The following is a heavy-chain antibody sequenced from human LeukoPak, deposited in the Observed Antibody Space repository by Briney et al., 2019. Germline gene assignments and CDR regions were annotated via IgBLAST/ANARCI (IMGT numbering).Heavy chain of an antibody. CDR2: IKQDGSEK. Sequence: PGGSLRLSCAASGFTFSSYWMSWVRQAPGKGLEWVANIKQDGSEKCYVDSVKGRFTISRDNAKNSLYLQMNSLRAEDTAVYHCARGPRDQLPFHFDYWGQGTLVTVSS. CDR1: GFTFSSYW. V-gene: IGHV3-7*01. D-gene: IGHD2-2*01. CDR3: ARGPRDQLPFHFDY. J-gene: IGHJ4*02.